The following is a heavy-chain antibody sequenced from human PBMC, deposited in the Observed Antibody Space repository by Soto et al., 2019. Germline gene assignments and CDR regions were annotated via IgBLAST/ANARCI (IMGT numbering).Heavy chain of an antibody. CDR2: ISWNSATI. J-gene: IGHJ4*02. Sequence: DVELVESGGGLVQPGRSLRLSCAASGFTFDSFAMQWIRQVPGKGLEWVSSISWNSATIAYADSAKGRFTISRDNANNVVYLQMNSLRAEDTAFYYCAKGDTRDSWGQGTLVTVSS. CDR1: GFTFDSFA. D-gene: IGHD5-18*01. CDR3: AKGDTRDS. V-gene: IGHV3-9*01.